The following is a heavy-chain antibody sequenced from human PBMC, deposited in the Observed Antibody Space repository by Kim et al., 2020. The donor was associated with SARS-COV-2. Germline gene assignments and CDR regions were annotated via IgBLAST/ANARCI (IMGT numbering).Heavy chain of an antibody. CDR2: INPRGGSA. CDR3: ARGYLLRPLDV. Sequence: ASVKVSCKASGYTFTTYYMYWVRQAPGQGLEWMGIINPRGGSASYVQKFQGRVTMTTDTSTSTVYMEVSSLRSEDTAVYYCARGYLLRPLDVWGQGTPVTVSS. CDR1: GYTFTTYY. D-gene: IGHD3-22*01. J-gene: IGHJ6*02. V-gene: IGHV1-46*01.